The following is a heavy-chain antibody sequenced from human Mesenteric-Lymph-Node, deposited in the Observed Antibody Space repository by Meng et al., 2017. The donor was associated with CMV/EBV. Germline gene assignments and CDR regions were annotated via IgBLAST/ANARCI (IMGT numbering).Heavy chain of an antibody. CDR1: GFTFSSYW. J-gene: IGHJ6*02. D-gene: IGHD5/OR15-5a*01. CDR2: IKQDGSEK. CDR3: AREALSTIGSYYYGMDV. V-gene: IGHV3-7*01. Sequence: GGSLRLSCAASGFTFSSYWMSWVRQAPGKGLEWVANIKQDGSEKYYVDSVKGRFTISRDNAKNSLYLQMNSLRAEDTAVYYCAREALSTIGSYYYGMDVWGQGTTVTVSS.